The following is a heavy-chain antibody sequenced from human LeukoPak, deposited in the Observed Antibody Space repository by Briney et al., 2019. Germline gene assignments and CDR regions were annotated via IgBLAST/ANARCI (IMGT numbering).Heavy chain of an antibody. J-gene: IGHJ4*02. Sequence: GGSLRLSCAASGFTFSSYAMSWVRQAPGKGLEWVSSISSRSSYIYYADSVKGRFTISRDNAKNSLYLQMNSLRAEDTAVYYCARDSGYCSNGVCYGIDYWGQGTLVTVSS. CDR3: ARDSGYCSNGVCYGIDY. D-gene: IGHD2-8*01. V-gene: IGHV3-21*01. CDR2: ISSRSSYI. CDR1: GFTFSSYA.